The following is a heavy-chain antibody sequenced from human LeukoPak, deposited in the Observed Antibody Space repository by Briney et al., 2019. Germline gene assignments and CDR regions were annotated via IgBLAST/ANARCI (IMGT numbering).Heavy chain of an antibody. D-gene: IGHD2-2*01. CDR1: GGSISSGGYY. V-gene: IGHV4-31*03. J-gene: IGHJ4*02. Sequence: SETLSLTCTVSGGSISSGGYYWSWIRQHPGKGLEWIGYIYYSGSTYYNPSLKSRVTISVDTSKNQFSLKLSSVTAADTAVYYCARLVGKRPADMVDWGQGTLVTVSS. CDR3: ARLVGKRPADMVD. CDR2: IYYSGST.